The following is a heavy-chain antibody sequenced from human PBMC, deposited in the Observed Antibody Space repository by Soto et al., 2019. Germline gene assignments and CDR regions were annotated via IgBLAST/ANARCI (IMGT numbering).Heavy chain of an antibody. CDR3: ARGGEYSSSLGYYHYMDV. CDR1: GYTFTSYD. J-gene: IGHJ6*03. Sequence: ASVKVSCKASGYTFTSYDINWVRQATGQGLEWMGWMNPNSGNTGYAQKFQGRVTMTRNTSISTAYMELSSLRSEDTAVYYCARGGEYSSSLGYYHYMDVWGKGTTVTVSS. V-gene: IGHV1-8*01. CDR2: MNPNSGNT. D-gene: IGHD6-6*01.